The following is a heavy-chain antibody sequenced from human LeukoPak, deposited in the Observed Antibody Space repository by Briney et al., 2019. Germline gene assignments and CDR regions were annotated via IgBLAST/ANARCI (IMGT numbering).Heavy chain of an antibody. CDR3: ARVKFRRRVIATIRGGDWYFDY. CDR1: GYTFTSYY. CDR2: IHPSVGST. D-gene: IGHD2-21*01. Sequence: ASVKVSCKASGYTFTSYYMHWVRQAPGQGLEWMGIIHPSVGSTSYAQKFQGRVTMARAPSTGTVYVELTSLRSEDTAVYSCARVKFRRRVIATIRGGDWYFDYWGQGTLVTVSS. J-gene: IGHJ4*02. V-gene: IGHV1-46*01.